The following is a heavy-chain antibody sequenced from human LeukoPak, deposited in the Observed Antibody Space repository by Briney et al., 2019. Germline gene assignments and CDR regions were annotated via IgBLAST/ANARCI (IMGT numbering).Heavy chain of an antibody. J-gene: IGHJ3*02. CDR1: GGSISSYY. CDR2: IYYSGST. V-gene: IGHV4-59*01. D-gene: IGHD5-18*01. CDR3: ARGQGYSYGSYDAFDI. Sequence: PSETLSLTCTVFGGSISSYYWSWIRQPPGKGLEWIGYIYYSGSTNYNPSLKSRVTISVDTSKNQFSLKLSSVTAADTAVYYCARGQGYSYGSYDAFDIWGQGTMVTVSS.